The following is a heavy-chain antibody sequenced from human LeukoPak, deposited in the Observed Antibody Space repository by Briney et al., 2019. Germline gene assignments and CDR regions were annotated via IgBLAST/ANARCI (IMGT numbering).Heavy chain of an antibody. CDR1: GYTFTGYY. Sequence: ASVKASCKASGYTFTGYYMHWVRQAPGQGLEWMGWINPNSGGTNYAQKFQGRVTMTRDTSISTAYMELSRLRSDDTAVYYCAQLGYCSGGSCYSGPHFDYWGQGTLVTVSS. J-gene: IGHJ4*02. CDR3: AQLGYCSGGSCYSGPHFDY. D-gene: IGHD2-15*01. V-gene: IGHV1-2*02. CDR2: INPNSGGT.